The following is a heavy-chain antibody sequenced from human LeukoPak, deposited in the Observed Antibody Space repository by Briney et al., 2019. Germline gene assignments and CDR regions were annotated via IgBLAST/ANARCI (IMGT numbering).Heavy chain of an antibody. CDR3: ARDEDLGYFDL. Sequence: SESLSHTCTVSGGSISSYYWSWIRQPPGKGLEWIGYIYYSGSTNYNPSLKSRVTISVDTSKNQFSLKLSSVTAADTAVYYCARDEDLGYFDLWGRGTLVTVSS. V-gene: IGHV4-59*01. CDR2: IYYSGST. J-gene: IGHJ2*01. CDR1: GGSISSYY.